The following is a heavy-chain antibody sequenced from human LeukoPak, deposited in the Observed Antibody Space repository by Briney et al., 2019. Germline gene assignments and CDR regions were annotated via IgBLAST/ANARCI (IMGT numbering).Heavy chain of an antibody. CDR2: ISGSGRNT. Sequence: GGSLRLSCAASGFTFSSYTMSWVRQAPGKGLESVSAISGSGRNTYYADSVKGRFTISRDDSKNTAYLQMNSLKTEDTAVYYCTRHGIYSGSYVTPVMDVWGQGTTVTVSS. J-gene: IGHJ6*02. D-gene: IGHD1-26*01. CDR3: TRHGIYSGSYVTPVMDV. V-gene: IGHV3-23*01. CDR1: GFTFSSYT.